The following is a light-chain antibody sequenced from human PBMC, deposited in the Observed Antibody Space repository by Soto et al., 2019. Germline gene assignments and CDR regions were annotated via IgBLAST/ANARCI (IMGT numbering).Light chain of an antibody. CDR1: QYINTR. Sequence: EIVFAQSPAPLSSFPGDRVTLSCRASQYINTRLAWYQHRPGQAPRLLIYQTSIRAAGIPARFSASGSGTDFTLTISDVQPEDFALYYCHQRQSWPRTFGQGTRLEIK. J-gene: IGKJ5*01. V-gene: IGKV3-11*01. CDR2: QTS. CDR3: HQRQSWPRT.